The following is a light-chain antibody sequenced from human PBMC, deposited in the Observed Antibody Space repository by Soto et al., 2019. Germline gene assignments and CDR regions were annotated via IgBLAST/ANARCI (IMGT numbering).Light chain of an antibody. CDR2: DAS. V-gene: IGKV1-13*02. CDR3: QQFNSYPFT. J-gene: IGKJ3*01. CDR1: QGISGA. Sequence: HLTQSPSSLSASVGDRVTITCRASQGISGALAWYQQKPGKAPKLLIYDASGLESGVPSRFSGSASGTDFTLTISSLQPEDFATYYCQQFNSYPFTFGPGTKVDLK.